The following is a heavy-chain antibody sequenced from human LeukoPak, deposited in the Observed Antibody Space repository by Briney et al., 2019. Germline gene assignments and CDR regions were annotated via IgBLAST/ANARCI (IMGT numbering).Heavy chain of an antibody. CDR1: GGSISSYH. D-gene: IGHD5-12*01. CDR2: IYSSGST. V-gene: IGHV4-59*01. J-gene: IGHJ6*03. Sequence: PSETLSLTCTVSGGSISSYHWSWIRQPPGKVLESIGYIYSSGSTHYNPSLKSRVTISVDTSKNQFSLKLSSVTAADTAVYYCARGATSGRVPHYYYYYMDVWGKGTTVTISS. CDR3: ARGATSGRVPHYYYYYMDV.